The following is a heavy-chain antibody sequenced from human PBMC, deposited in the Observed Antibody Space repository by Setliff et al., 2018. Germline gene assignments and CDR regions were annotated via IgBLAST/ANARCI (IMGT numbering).Heavy chain of an antibody. D-gene: IGHD6-25*01. J-gene: IGHJ5*02. Sequence: PGGSLRLSCAASGFTFSSDAMTWVRQGPGKGLEWVSIISNDGSSIYYADSVKGRFTISRDNAQKTLYLHMNNLRADDTAVFYCVPGRGSWGQGALVTVSS. V-gene: IGHV3-23*03. CDR1: GFTFSSDA. CDR3: VPGRGS. CDR2: ISNDGSSI.